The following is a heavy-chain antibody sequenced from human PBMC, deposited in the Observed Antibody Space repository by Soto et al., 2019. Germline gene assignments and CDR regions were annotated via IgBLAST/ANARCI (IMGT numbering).Heavy chain of an antibody. D-gene: IGHD4-17*01. V-gene: IGHV3-21*01. J-gene: IGHJ6*02. CDR1: IVTFCSYN. CDR3: ARKGGDYGAMDV. CDR2: ISTSNSYR. Sequence: SCAASIVTFCSYNMGLLGKAPGKGLEWVSSISTSNSYRYYAGSVKGRFTISRDNAKNSLYLQMSSLRAEDTVVYYCARKGGDYGAMDVRGQGTTVTVSS.